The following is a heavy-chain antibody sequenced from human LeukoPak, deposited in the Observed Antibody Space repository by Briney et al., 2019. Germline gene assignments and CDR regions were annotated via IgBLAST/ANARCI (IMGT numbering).Heavy chain of an antibody. V-gene: IGHV4-59*08. J-gene: IGHJ4*02. Sequence: PSETLSLTCTVSGGSISSYYWSWIRQPPGKGLEWIGLIYYSGTTNYNPSLKSRVTISVDTSKTQFSLKLSSVTAADTAVYYCARGVPQWPARVDYWGQGTLVTVSS. CDR3: ARGVPQWPARVDY. D-gene: IGHD6-19*01. CDR2: IYYSGTT. CDR1: GGSISSYY.